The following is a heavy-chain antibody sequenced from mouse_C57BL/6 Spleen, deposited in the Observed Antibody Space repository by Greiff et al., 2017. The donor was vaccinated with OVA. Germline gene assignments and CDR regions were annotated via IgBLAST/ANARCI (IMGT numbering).Heavy chain of an antibody. J-gene: IGHJ4*01. CDR1: GYAFSSSW. V-gene: IGHV1-82*01. CDR3: AKIDWNYYAMDY. Sequence: VQLKQSGPELVKPGASVKISCKASGYAFSSSWMNWVKQRPGKGLEWIGRIYPGDGDTNYNGKFKGKATLTADKSSSTAYMQLSSLTSEDSAVYFCAKIDWNYYAMDYWGQGTSVTVSS. CDR2: IYPGDGDT. D-gene: IGHD4-1*01.